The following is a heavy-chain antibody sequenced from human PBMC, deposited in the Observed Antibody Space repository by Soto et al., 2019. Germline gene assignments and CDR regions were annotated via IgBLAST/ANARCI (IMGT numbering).Heavy chain of an antibody. CDR3: VKDRDSNSWPSRDV. CDR2: ISPKSGSI. CDR1: GYTFTRNG. V-gene: IGHV1-18*01. Sequence: QVHLVQSGAEVKKPGASVNVSCKTSGYTFTRNGISWVRQAPGQGLEWMGWISPKSGSIKYAQKFQGRVIMTTDTATRTAYMELRSLGSDATAVYYCVKDRDSNSWPSRDVWGPGTTVTVSS. D-gene: IGHD3-22*01. J-gene: IGHJ6*02.